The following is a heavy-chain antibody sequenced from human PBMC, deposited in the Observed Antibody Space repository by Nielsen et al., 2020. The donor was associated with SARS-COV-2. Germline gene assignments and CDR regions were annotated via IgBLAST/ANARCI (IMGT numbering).Heavy chain of an antibody. Sequence: GGSLRPSCAASGFTFDDYAMHWVRQAPGKGLEWVSGISWYSGSIGYADSVKGRLTISRDNAKNSLYLQMNSLRAEDTALYYCAKDIHDYGDYFAFDIWGQGTMVTVSS. CDR1: GFTFDDYA. CDR3: AKDIHDYGDYFAFDI. CDR2: ISWYSGSI. J-gene: IGHJ3*02. D-gene: IGHD4-17*01. V-gene: IGHV3-9*01.